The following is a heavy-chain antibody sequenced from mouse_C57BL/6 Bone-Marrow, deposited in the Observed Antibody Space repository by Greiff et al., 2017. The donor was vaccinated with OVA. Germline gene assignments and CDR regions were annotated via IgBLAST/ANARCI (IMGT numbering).Heavy chain of an antibody. Sequence: VQLQQSGAELVKPGASVKLSCTASGFNIKDYYMHWVKQRTEQGLEWIGRIDPEDGETKYAPKFQGKATITADTSSNTAYLQLSSLTSEDTAVYYCAPITTIVACEGTYWYFDVWGTGTTVTVSS. CDR1: GFNIKDYY. V-gene: IGHV14-2*01. J-gene: IGHJ1*03. D-gene: IGHD1-1*01. CDR3: APITTIVACEGTYWYFDV. CDR2: IDPEDGET.